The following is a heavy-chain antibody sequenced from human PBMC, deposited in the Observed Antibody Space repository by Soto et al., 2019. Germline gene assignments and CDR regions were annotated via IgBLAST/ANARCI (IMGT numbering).Heavy chain of an antibody. CDR3: ARGARSTMVRGVIPKHLDY. Sequence: PSETLSLTCAVYGGSFSGYYWSWIRQPPGKGLEWIGEINHSGSTNYNPSLKSRVTISVDTSKNQFSLKLSSVTAADTAVYYCARGARSTMVRGVIPKHLDYWGQGTLVTVSS. J-gene: IGHJ4*02. V-gene: IGHV4-34*01. D-gene: IGHD3-10*01. CDR2: INHSGST. CDR1: GGSFSGYY.